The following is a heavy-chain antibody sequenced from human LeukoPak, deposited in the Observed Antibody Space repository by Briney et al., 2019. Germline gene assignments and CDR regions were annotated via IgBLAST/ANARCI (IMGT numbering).Heavy chain of an antibody. Sequence: PGGSLRLSCAASGFTFSSYAMSWVRQAPGKGLEWVLAISGSGGSTYYADSVKGRFTISRDNSKNTLYLQMNSLRAEDTAVYYCAKDPPNKTIVVVVAATQSWGQGTLVTVSS. V-gene: IGHV3-23*01. J-gene: IGHJ5*02. D-gene: IGHD2-15*01. CDR2: ISGSGGST. CDR1: GFTFSSYA. CDR3: AKDPPNKTIVVVVAATQS.